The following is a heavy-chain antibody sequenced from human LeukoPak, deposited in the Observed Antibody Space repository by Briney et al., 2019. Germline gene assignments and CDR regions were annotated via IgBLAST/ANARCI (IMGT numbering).Heavy chain of an antibody. CDR1: GFIFSYYW. Sequence: PGGSLRLSCAASGFIFSYYWMSWVRQAPGKGLEWVANIKEDGSEKYYVDSVKGRFTISRDHAKNSLYLQMNSLRAEDTAVYYCARGGDISGFYYDYWGHGTLVTVSS. D-gene: IGHD3-22*01. CDR2: IKEDGSEK. CDR3: ARGGDISGFYYDY. V-gene: IGHV3-7*01. J-gene: IGHJ4*01.